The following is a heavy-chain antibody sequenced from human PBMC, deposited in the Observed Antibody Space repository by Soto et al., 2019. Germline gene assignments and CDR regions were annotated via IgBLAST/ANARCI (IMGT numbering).Heavy chain of an antibody. J-gene: IGHJ6*02. V-gene: IGHV3-33*06. Sequence: QVQLVESGGGVVQPGRSLRLSCAAAGFTFSRYGMHWVRQAPGKGLEWVAVIWYDGSNKYYADSVKGRFTISRDNSKNTLYLQMNSLRAEDTAVYYCGKDYSSYYYGMYVWGQGTTVNVSS. CDR3: GKDYSSYYYGMYV. CDR1: GFTFSRYG. CDR2: IWYDGSNK. D-gene: IGHD2-15*01.